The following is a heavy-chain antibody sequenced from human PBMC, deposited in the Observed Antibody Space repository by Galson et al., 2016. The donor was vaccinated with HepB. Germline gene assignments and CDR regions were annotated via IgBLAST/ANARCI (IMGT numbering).Heavy chain of an antibody. CDR3: AKDPGAYSSSLGFDP. D-gene: IGHD6-13*01. CDR2: ISGSGGST. CDR1: GFTFSSYA. Sequence: SLRLSCAASGFTFSSYAMSWVRQAPGKGLEWVSAISGSGGSTYYADSVKGRFTISRDNSKNTLYLQMNSLRAEDTAVYYCAKDPGAYSSSLGFDPWGQGTLVTVSS. V-gene: IGHV3-23*01. J-gene: IGHJ5*02.